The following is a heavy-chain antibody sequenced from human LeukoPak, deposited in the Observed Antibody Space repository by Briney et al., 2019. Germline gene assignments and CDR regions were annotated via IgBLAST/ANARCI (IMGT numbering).Heavy chain of an antibody. CDR2: ISWNSAGI. CDR3: AKDSSGWYYFDY. CDR1: GFTFEDYA. V-gene: IGHV3-9*01. J-gene: IGHJ4*02. D-gene: IGHD6-19*01. Sequence: PGGSLRLSWAGPGFTFEDYAMHWVRQAQGKGLEWVSGISWNSAGIDYADSVKGRFTISRDNAKNSLFLQMNSLRAEDTAVYYCAKDSSGWYYFDYWGQGTLVTVSS.